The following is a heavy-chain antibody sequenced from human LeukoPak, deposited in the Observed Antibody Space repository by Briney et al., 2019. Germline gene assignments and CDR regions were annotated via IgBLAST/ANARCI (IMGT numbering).Heavy chain of an antibody. CDR2: IIPIFGTA. CDR1: GGTFSSYA. V-gene: IGHV1-69*05. D-gene: IGHD1-7*01. J-gene: IGHJ5*02. CDR3: ARDRYNWNYCEYNWFDP. Sequence: SVKVSCKASGGTFSSYAISWVRQAPGQGLEWMGGIIPIFGTANYAQKFQGRVTITTDESTSTAYMELSSLRSEDTAVYYCARDRYNWNYCEYNWFDPWGQGTLVTVSS.